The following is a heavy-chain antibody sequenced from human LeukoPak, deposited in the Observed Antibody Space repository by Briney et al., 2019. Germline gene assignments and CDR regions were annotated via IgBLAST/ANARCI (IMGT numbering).Heavy chain of an antibody. Sequence: GGSLRLSCAASGFTVSSNYMNWVRQAPGKGLEWVSSISSSSSYIYYADSVKGRFTISRDNAKNSLYLQMNSLRAEDTAVYYCARDSVSDTANWYYWGQGTLVTVSS. D-gene: IGHD5-18*01. CDR3: ARDSVSDTANWYY. V-gene: IGHV3-21*01. CDR2: ISSSSSYI. CDR1: GFTVSSNY. J-gene: IGHJ4*02.